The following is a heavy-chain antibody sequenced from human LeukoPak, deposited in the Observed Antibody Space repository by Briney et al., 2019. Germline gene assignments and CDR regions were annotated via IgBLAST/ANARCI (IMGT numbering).Heavy chain of an antibody. CDR2: ISSSSSTI. Sequence: GGSLRLSCAASGFTFSSYSMNWVRQAPGKGLEWVSYISSSSSTIYYADSVKGRFTISRDNAKNSLYLQMNSLRAEDTAVYYCASPFDYWGQGTLVTVSS. J-gene: IGHJ4*02. CDR1: GFTFSSYS. V-gene: IGHV3-48*04. CDR3: ASPFDY.